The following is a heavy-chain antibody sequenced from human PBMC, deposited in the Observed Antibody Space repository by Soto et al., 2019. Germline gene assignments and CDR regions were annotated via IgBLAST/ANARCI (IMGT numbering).Heavy chain of an antibody. J-gene: IGHJ6*02. V-gene: IGHV1-24*01. D-gene: IGHD3-10*01. CDR3: ATEDRITMVRGVIIPLGDYYYCGMDV. CDR1: GYTLTELS. CDR2: FDPEDGET. Sequence: ASVKVSCKVSGYTLTELSMHWVRQAPGKGLEWMGGFDPEDGETIYAQKFQGRVTMTEDTSTDTAYMELSSLRSEDTAVYYCATEDRITMVRGVIIPLGDYYYCGMDVWG.